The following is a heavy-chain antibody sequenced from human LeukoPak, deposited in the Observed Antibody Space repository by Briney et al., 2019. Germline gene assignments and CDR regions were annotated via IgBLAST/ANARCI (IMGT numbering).Heavy chain of an antibody. CDR3: AKGRALWTYDFDS. CDR1: GFTFSRYA. Sequence: GGSLRLCCTASGFTFSRYAMTWVRRAPGKGLAWVSTIGDSGDKSYYPDSVKGRFTISRDLSKDTLFLEMHNLRAEDTAVYYCAKGRALWTYDFDSWGQGTLVTVSS. J-gene: IGHJ4*02. CDR2: IGDSGDKS. D-gene: IGHD3/OR15-3a*01. V-gene: IGHV3-23*01.